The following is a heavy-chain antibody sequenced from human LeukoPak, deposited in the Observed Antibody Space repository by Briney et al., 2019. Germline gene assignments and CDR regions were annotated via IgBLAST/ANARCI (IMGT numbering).Heavy chain of an antibody. D-gene: IGHD6-19*01. CDR3: ARDSIAVAGFAYYYYYGMDV. CDR1: GFTFDDYA. CDR2: ISWNSGSI. J-gene: IGHJ6*02. Sequence: GRSLRLSCAASGFTFDDYAMHWVRQAPGKGLEWVSGISWNSGSIGYADSVKGRFTISRDNAKNSLYLQMNSLRAEDTAVYYCARDSIAVAGFAYYYYYGMDVWGQGTTVTVSS. V-gene: IGHV3-9*01.